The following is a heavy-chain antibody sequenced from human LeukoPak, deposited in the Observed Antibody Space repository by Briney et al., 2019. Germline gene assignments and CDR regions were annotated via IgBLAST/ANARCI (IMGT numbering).Heavy chain of an antibody. V-gene: IGHV4-34*01. CDR3: ARGRGLRLYYGMDV. J-gene: IGHJ6*02. Sequence: SETLSLTCAVYGVSFSGYYWSWIRRPPGKGLEWIGEINHSGSTNYNPSLKSRVTISVDTSKNQFSLKLSSVTAADTAVYYCARGRGLRLYYGMDVWGQGTTVTVSS. CDR1: GVSFSGYY. CDR2: INHSGST. D-gene: IGHD4-17*01.